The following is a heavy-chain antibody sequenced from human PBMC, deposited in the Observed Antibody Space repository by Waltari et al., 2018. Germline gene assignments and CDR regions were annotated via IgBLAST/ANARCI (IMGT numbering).Heavy chain of an antibody. J-gene: IGHJ4*02. D-gene: IGHD3-3*01. V-gene: IGHV3-15*01. CDR2: IKSKTDGGTT. CDR3: TTLFGDFWSGYFFDY. Sequence: EVQLVESGGDLVRPGGSLRLSCAASGFSFSNAWMSWVRQVPGKGLEWVGRIKSKTDGGTTDYAAPVKGRFTISRDDSENTLYLQMNSLKTEDTAVYYCTTLFGDFWSGYFFDYWGQGTLVTVSS. CDR1: GFSFSNAW.